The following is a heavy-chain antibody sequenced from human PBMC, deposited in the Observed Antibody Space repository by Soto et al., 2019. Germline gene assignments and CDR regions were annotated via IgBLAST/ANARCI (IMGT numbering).Heavy chain of an antibody. D-gene: IGHD2-21*02. V-gene: IGHV3-15*07. J-gene: IGHJ4*01. CDR1: GFTFSNAW. CDR2: IKSKTDGGTT. CDR3: TTDSSITFVTVRVDY. Sequence: EVQLVESGGGLVEPGGSLRLSCAASGFTFSNAWINWVRQAPGTGLEWVGRIKSKTDGGTTDFAATVKGRFAISSDDSKNMVYLQMNSLKTEDTAVYYCTTDSSITFVTVRVDYWGHGTLVTVSS.